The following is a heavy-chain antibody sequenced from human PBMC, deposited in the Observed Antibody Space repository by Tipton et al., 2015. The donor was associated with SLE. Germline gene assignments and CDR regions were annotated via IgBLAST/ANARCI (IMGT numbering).Heavy chain of an antibody. CDR2: IYHGGST. D-gene: IGHD3-22*01. J-gene: IGHJ4*02. CDR1: GGSISSGYY. V-gene: IGHV4-38-2*02. Sequence: LSLTCTVSGGSISSGYYWGWFRQPPGKGLEWIGSIYHGGSTYYNPSLKSRVTMSVDTSKNQFSLKLSSVTAADTTIYYCARDSPYDSSGYYSDYWGQGTQVTVAS. CDR3: ARDSPYDSSGYYSDY.